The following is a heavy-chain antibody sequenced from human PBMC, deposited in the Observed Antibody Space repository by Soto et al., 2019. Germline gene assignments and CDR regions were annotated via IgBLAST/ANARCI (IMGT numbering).Heavy chain of an antibody. CDR3: TRFWLRDSAPFDY. V-gene: IGHV3-49*03. J-gene: IGHJ4*02. CDR1: GFTFGDYA. Sequence: GGSLRLSCTASGFTFGDYAMSWFRQAPGKGLEWVGFIRSKAYGGTTEYAASVKGRFTISRDDSKSIAYLQMNSLKTEDTAVYYCTRFWLRDSAPFDYWGQGTLVTVSS. CDR2: IRSKAYGGTT. D-gene: IGHD5-12*01.